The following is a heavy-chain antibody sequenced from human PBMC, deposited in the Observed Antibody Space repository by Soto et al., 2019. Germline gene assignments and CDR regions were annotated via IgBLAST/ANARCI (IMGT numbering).Heavy chain of an antibody. CDR3: ARGGGYSGYDLHGGLDY. Sequence: ASVKVSCKASGYTFTGYYMHWVRQAPGQGLEWMGWINPNSGGTNYAQKFQGWVTMTRDTSISTAYMELSRLRSDDTAVYYCARGGGYSGYDLHGGLDYWGQGTLVTVSS. CDR2: INPNSGGT. D-gene: IGHD5-12*01. J-gene: IGHJ4*02. CDR1: GYTFTGYY. V-gene: IGHV1-2*04.